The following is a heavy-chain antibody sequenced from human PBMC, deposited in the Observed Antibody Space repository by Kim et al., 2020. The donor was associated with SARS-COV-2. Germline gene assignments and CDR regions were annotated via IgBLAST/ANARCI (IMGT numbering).Heavy chain of an antibody. CDR3: ARRAYGRTGGFDI. V-gene: IGHV4-4*09. D-gene: IGHD3-10*01. J-gene: IGHJ3*02. Sequence: NPHRKTRVTISLDTSKSQFSLELRAVTAADTAVYYCARRAYGRTGGFDIWGQGTMVNVSS.